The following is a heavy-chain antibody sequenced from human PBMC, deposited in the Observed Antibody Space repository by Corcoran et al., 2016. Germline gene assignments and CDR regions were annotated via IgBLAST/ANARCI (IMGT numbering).Heavy chain of an antibody. J-gene: IGHJ6*02. CDR2: ISAYNGNT. CDR3: AGESDYDCWSGRPYYYYGMDG. Sequence: QVQLVQSGAEVKKPGASVKVSCKASGYTFTSYGISWVRQAPGQGLEWMGWISAYNGNTNYAQKLQGRVTMTTDTSPSTAYMELRRLRSDETAVYDCAGESDYDCWSGRPYYYYGMDGWGQGTTFTVSS. D-gene: IGHD3-3*01. V-gene: IGHV1-18*01. CDR1: GYTFTSYG.